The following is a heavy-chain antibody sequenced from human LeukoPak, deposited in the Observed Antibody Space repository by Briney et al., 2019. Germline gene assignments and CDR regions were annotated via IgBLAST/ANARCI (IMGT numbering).Heavy chain of an antibody. Sequence: GGSLRLSCAASRFTFSSYTMNWVRQAPGKGLEWVSSISSSSSYIYYADSVKGRFTISRDNAKNSLYLQMNSLRAEDTAVYYCAREYGDYSFDYWGQRTLVTVSS. CDR1: RFTFSSYT. D-gene: IGHD4-17*01. V-gene: IGHV3-21*04. CDR3: AREYGDYSFDY. J-gene: IGHJ4*02. CDR2: ISSSSSYI.